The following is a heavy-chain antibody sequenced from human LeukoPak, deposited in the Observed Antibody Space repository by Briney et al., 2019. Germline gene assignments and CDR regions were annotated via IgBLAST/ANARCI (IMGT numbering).Heavy chain of an antibody. Sequence: ASAKVSCKASGGTFSSYAISWVRQAPGQGLEWMGRIIPIFGTANYAQKFQGRVTITTDESTSTAYMELSSLRSEDTAVYYCARGTVAPGAFDIWGQGTMVTVSS. D-gene: IGHD6-19*01. CDR1: GGTFSSYA. J-gene: IGHJ3*02. V-gene: IGHV1-69*05. CDR2: IIPIFGTA. CDR3: ARGTVAPGAFDI.